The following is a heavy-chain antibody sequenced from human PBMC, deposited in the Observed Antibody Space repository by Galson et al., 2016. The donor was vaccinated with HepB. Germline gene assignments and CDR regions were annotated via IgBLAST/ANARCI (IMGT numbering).Heavy chain of an antibody. J-gene: IGHJ4*02. D-gene: IGHD3-16*01. CDR1: GFTFSSYW. Sequence: SLRLSCAASGFTFSSYWMHWVRQVPGKGLVWVSRIDTDGSSTTYAGSVKGRFTISRDNAKNTVYLERNSLRAEDTAVYFCARALIDFRGEDYWGQGTLVTVSS. CDR3: ARALIDFRGEDY. V-gene: IGHV3-74*01. CDR2: IDTDGSST.